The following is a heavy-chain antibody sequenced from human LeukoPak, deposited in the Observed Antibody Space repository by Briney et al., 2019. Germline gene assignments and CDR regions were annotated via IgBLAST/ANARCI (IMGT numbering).Heavy chain of an antibody. D-gene: IGHD5-18*01. CDR2: ISSSSSYI. Sequence: GGSLRLSCVASGFTFSSYSMNWVRQAPGKGLEWVSSISSSSSYIYYADSVKGRFTISRDNAKNSLYLQMNSLRAEDTALYYCAKGSPDDTAMAYWYFDLWGRGTLVTVSS. V-gene: IGHV3-21*04. CDR3: AKGSPDDTAMAYWYFDL. J-gene: IGHJ2*01. CDR1: GFTFSSYS.